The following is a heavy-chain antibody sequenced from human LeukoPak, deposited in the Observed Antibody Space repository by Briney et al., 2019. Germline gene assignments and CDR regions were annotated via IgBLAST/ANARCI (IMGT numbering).Heavy chain of an antibody. CDR1: GSPLTELS. CDR3: ATGITGTTLDY. Sequence: APVKVSLKVSGSPLTELSMPWVRPAPGKGLEWMGGFDPEDGETIYAQKFQGRVTMTEDTSTDTAYMELSSLRSEDTAVYYCATGITGTTLDYWGQGTLVTVSS. V-gene: IGHV1-24*01. D-gene: IGHD1-7*01. CDR2: FDPEDGET. J-gene: IGHJ4*02.